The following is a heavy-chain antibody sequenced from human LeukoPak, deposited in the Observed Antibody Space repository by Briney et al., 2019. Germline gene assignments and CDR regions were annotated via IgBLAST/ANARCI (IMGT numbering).Heavy chain of an antibody. CDR2: TFTTGST. CDR1: GGSISSASYY. D-gene: IGHD3-3*01. Sequence: SETLSLTCSVSGGSISSASYYWSWIRQPAGKGLEGIGRTFTTGSTKYNPSLKSRFTMSLDTYKNQCSLRLSSVTAADTAVYYCARSQEGYFDSWSGYHYYYYMDVWGKGTTVTVSS. J-gene: IGHJ6*03. CDR3: ARSQEGYFDSWSGYHYYYYMDV. V-gene: IGHV4-61*02.